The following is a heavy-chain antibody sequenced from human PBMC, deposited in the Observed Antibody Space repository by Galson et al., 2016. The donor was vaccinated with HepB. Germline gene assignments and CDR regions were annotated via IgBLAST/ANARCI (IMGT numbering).Heavy chain of an antibody. CDR2: ISIGGTT. CDR1: GFTVTSKY. Sequence: SLRLSCAVSGFTVTSKYMSWVRQAPGKGLEWVSLISIGGTTYYADSVKGRFTISRDISKNTLHLEMNNLRADDTAVYYCARDGIYDSWRASGVFDIWGRGTMVTVSS. J-gene: IGHJ3*02. D-gene: IGHD3-3*01. V-gene: IGHV3-66*01. CDR3: ARDGIYDSWRASGVFDI.